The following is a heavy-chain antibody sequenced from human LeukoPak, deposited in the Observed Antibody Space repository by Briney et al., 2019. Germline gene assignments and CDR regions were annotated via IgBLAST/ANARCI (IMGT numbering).Heavy chain of an antibody. J-gene: IGHJ4*02. Sequence: GGSLRLSCAASGFTFDDYAMHWVRQAPGKGLEWVSGISWNSGSIGYADSVKGRFTISRDNAKNSLYLQMNSLRAEDTALYYCARGSGWFFDTWGQGTLVTVSS. V-gene: IGHV3-9*01. CDR2: ISWNSGSI. D-gene: IGHD6-19*01. CDR3: ARGSGWFFDT. CDR1: GFTFDDYA.